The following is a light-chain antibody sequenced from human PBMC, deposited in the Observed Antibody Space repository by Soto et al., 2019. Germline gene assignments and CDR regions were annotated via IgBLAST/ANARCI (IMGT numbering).Light chain of an antibody. V-gene: IGKV3-20*01. CDR1: QSASSSY. Sequence: EIVLTQSPGTLSLSPGERATLSCRASQSASSSYLAWYQQKPGQAPRLLIYNTSKRATGISDRFSGSGSGTDFTLTISRLEPEDFAMFYCHQYAQSPQTFGQGTRLEIK. J-gene: IGKJ5*01. CDR3: HQYAQSPQT. CDR2: NTS.